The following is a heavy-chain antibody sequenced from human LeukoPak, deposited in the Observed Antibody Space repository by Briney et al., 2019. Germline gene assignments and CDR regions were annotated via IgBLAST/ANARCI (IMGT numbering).Heavy chain of an antibody. CDR1: GFTFSSYA. Sequence: PGGSLRLSCAASGFTFSSYAMHWVRQAPGKGLEWVAVISYDGSNKYYADSVKGRFTISRDNSKNTLYLQMNSLRAEDTAVYYCAREGIVVVEAATGPYLDYWGQGTLVTVST. J-gene: IGHJ4*02. D-gene: IGHD2-15*01. CDR2: ISYDGSNK. V-gene: IGHV3-30-3*01. CDR3: AREGIVVVEAATGPYLDY.